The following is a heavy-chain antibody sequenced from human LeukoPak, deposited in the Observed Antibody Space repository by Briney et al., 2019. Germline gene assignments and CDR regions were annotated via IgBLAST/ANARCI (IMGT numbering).Heavy chain of an antibody. J-gene: IGHJ4*02. V-gene: IGHV5-10-1*01. D-gene: IGHD6-19*01. Sequence: PGESLTISCRASGYSFTTYWISWVRQMPGKGLEWMGRIDPTDSYTNYSPSFQGHVTISADKSISTAYLQWSSLKASDTAMYYCARLDQSRAVPGRGALDYWGQGTLVTVSS. CDR1: GYSFTTYW. CDR2: IDPTDSYT. CDR3: ARLDQSRAVPGRGALDY.